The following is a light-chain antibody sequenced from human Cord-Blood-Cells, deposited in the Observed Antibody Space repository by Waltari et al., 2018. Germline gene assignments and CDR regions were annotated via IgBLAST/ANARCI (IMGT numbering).Light chain of an antibody. J-gene: IGKJ1*01. Sequence: QVTRSTSNELALLGVSVSITCRESQGISKYLAWYQQKAGKVPKLLSYAASPLQSGVRSRFSGCGSGTDFTISISSLQPVDVATYYCQKYSSAPTFGQGTKVEIK. CDR2: AAS. V-gene: IGKV1-27*01. CDR3: QKYSSAPT. CDR1: QGISKY.